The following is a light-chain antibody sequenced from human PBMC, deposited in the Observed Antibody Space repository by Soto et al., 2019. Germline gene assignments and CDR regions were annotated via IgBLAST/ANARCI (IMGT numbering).Light chain of an antibody. J-gene: IGKJ1*01. CDR1: QDIRND. V-gene: IGKV1-6*01. CDR2: AAS. Sequence: AIQMTQSPSSLSASVEDRVTITCRASQDIRNDLGWYQQSPGKAPKLLIHAASSLPGGVPSRFSGSGSRTHFTLPISSLRPEDFATYYCLQGYNYPRTFAQPTNGEIK. CDR3: LQGYNYPRT.